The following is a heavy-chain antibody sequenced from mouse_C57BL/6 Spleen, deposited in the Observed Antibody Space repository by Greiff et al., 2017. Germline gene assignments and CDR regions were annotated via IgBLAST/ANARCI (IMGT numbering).Heavy chain of an antibody. D-gene: IGHD1-1*01. CDR1: GYTFTDSE. Sequence: QVQLQQSGAELVRPGASVTLSCKASGYTFTDSEMHWVKQKPVHGLEWIGAIDPETGGTTYNQKFKGKAILTADKSSSTAYMELRSLTSEDSAVYYCTRYDYGSRYVTFDYWGQGTTLTVAS. CDR2: IDPETGGT. V-gene: IGHV1-15*01. CDR3: TRYDYGSRYVTFDY. J-gene: IGHJ2*01.